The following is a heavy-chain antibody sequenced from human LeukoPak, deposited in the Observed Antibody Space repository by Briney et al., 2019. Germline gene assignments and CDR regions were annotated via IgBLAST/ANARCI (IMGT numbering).Heavy chain of an antibody. CDR3: ARGHTAMDHDAFDI. V-gene: IGHV1-2*04. J-gene: IGHJ3*02. Sequence: GASVKVSCKASGYTFTGYYMHWVRQAPGQGLEWKGWIYPNSGGTNYAQKFQGWVTMTRDTSISTAYMELSRLRSDDTAVYYCARGHTAMDHDAFDIWGQGTMVTVSS. CDR2: IYPNSGGT. D-gene: IGHD5-18*01. CDR1: GYTFTGYY.